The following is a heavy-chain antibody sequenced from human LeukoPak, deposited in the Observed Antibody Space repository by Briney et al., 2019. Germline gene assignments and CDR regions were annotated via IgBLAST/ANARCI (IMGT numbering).Heavy chain of an antibody. CDR2: IYYSGST. J-gene: IGHJ4*02. CDR1: GGSISSGDYY. Sequence: PSQTLSLTCTVSGGSISSGDYYWSWIRQPPAKGLEWIGYIYYSGSTYYNPSLKSRVTISVDTSKNQFSLKLSSVTAADTAVYYCARGSSGWYYFDYWGQGTLVTVSS. CDR3: ARGSSGWYYFDY. V-gene: IGHV4-30-4*08. D-gene: IGHD6-19*01.